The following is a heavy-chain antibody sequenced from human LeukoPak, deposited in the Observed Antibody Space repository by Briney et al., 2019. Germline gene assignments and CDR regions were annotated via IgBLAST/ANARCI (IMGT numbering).Heavy chain of an antibody. Sequence: GGSLRLSCAASGFTFSSYAMPWVRQAPGKGLEYVSAISSNGGSTYYANAVKGRFTISRDNSKITLYLQMGSLRAEDMAVYYCASYYYDSSGLIAHYWGQGTLVTVSS. V-gene: IGHV3-64*01. CDR2: ISSNGGST. D-gene: IGHD3-22*01. CDR1: GFTFSSYA. J-gene: IGHJ4*02. CDR3: ASYYYDSSGLIAHY.